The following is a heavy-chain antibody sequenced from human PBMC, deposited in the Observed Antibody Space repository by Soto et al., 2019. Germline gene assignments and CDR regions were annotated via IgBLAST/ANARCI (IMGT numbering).Heavy chain of an antibody. J-gene: IGHJ3*02. Sequence: GESLKISCKGSGYSFTSYWINWVRQMPGKGLEWMGIIYPGDSDTRYSPSFQGQVTISADKSISTAYLQWSSLKASDTAMYYCARHSGFRIFGVADEAFDIWGQGTMVTVSS. D-gene: IGHD3-3*01. CDR3: ARHSGFRIFGVADEAFDI. CDR1: GYSFTSYW. V-gene: IGHV5-51*01. CDR2: IYPGDSDT.